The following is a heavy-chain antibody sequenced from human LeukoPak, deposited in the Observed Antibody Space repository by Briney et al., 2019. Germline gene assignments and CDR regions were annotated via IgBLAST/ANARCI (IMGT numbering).Heavy chain of an antibody. J-gene: IGHJ4*02. Sequence: ASVEVSCTASGYTFTSYGISWVRQAPGQGLEWMGWISAYNGNTNYAQKLQGRVTMTTDTSTSTAYLELRSLRSDDTAVYYCARVLSWDELLLFDYWGQGTLVTVSS. D-gene: IGHD2-2*01. CDR1: GYTFTSYG. CDR3: ARVLSWDELLLFDY. CDR2: ISAYNGNT. V-gene: IGHV1-18*01.